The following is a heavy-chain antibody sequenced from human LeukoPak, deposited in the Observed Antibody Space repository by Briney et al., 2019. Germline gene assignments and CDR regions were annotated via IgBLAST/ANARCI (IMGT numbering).Heavy chain of an antibody. V-gene: IGHV3-30*02. J-gene: IGHJ6*03. Sequence: GGSLRLSCAASGFTFSSYGMLWVRQAPGKGLEWVAFIRYDGSNKYYADSVKGRFTISRDNSKNTLYLQMNSLRAEDTAVYYCAKDPYYYDSSGFDYYMDVWGKGTTVTISS. CDR2: IRYDGSNK. CDR3: AKDPYYYDSSGFDYYMDV. D-gene: IGHD3-22*01. CDR1: GFTFSSYG.